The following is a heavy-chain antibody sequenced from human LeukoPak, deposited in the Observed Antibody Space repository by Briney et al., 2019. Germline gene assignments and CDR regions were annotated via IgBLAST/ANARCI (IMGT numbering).Heavy chain of an antibody. V-gene: IGHV3-21*01. Sequence: GGSLRLSSAASGFAFSSYSMNWVRQAPGKGLEWVSSISSSSSYIYYADSVKGRFTISRDNAKNSLYLQMNSLRAEDTAVYYCARIYSGYDSCWGQGTLVTVSS. D-gene: IGHD5-12*01. CDR1: GFAFSSYS. CDR3: ARIYSGYDSC. CDR2: ISSSSSYI. J-gene: IGHJ4*02.